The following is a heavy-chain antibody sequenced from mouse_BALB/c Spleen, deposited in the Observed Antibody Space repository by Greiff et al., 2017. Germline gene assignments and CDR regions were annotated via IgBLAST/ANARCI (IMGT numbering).Heavy chain of an antibody. V-gene: IGHV5-4*02. J-gene: IGHJ4*01. CDR2: ISDGGSYT. D-gene: IGHD2-14*01. CDR1: GFTFSDYY. Sequence: EVQRVESGGGLVKPGGSLKLSCAASGFTFSDYYMYWVRQTPEKRLEWVATISDGGSYTYYPDSVKGRFTISRDNAKNNLYLQMSSLKSEDTAMYYCARDNYRYDEGDAMDYWGQGTSVTVSS. CDR3: ARDNYRYDEGDAMDY.